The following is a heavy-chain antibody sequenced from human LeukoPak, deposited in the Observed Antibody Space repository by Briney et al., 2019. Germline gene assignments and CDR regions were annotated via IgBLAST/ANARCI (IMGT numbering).Heavy chain of an antibody. CDR3: AKELAAVGVPSFDS. J-gene: IGHJ4*02. CDR2: IRITGGGT. CDR1: GFTFSSYA. V-gene: IGHV3-23*01. Sequence: GGSLRLSCAASGFTFSSYAMSWVRQTPGKGLEWVSGIRITGGGTYYADSVKGRFTISRDNSKTTMYLQMTSLGAEDTAVYYCAKELAAVGVPSFDSWGQGTLVTVSS. D-gene: IGHD6-13*01.